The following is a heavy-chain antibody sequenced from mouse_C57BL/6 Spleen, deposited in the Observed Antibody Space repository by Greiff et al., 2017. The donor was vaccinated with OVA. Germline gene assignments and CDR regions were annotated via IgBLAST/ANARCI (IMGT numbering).Heavy chain of an antibody. D-gene: IGHD2-12*01. V-gene: IGHV1-81*01. CDR1: GSTFTSYG. CDR2: IYPRRGHT. CDR3: ASYSDYYWYFDV. Sequence: QVQLQQSGAELARPGASVKLSCKASGSTFTSYGISWVKQSTGQGLEWIGVIYPRRGHTYYNEKFKGKATLPADKSSRPAYLEIRRLTSEDSAVSFCASYSDYYWYFDVWGTGTTVTFSS. J-gene: IGHJ1*03.